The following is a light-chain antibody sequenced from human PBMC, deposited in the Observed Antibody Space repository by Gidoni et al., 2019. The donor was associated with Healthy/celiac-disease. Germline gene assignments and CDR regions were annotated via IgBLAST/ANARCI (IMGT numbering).Light chain of an antibody. Sequence: ELVMTHSTATLSVSPGERATSSCRPRQSVSSNLAWYQQKPGQAPRLLIYGESTRATGIPARFSGSGSGTEFTLTISSLQSEDFAVYYYQQYNDWPRITFGQGTRLEIK. CDR2: GES. CDR1: QSVSSN. CDR3: QQYNDWPRIT. J-gene: IGKJ5*01. V-gene: IGKV3-15*01.